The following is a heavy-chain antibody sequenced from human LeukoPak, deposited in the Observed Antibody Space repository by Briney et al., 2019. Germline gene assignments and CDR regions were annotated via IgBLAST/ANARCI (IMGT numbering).Heavy chain of an antibody. V-gene: IGHV3-23*01. CDR1: GFTFSSYS. CDR3: AKAGKSSYDY. CDR2: MSISGGST. Sequence: PGGSLRLSCAASGFTFSSYSMDWVRQAPGKGLEWVSSMSISGGSTNYADSVTGRFSISRDNSKNTLYLQMNSLRAEDTAVYYCAKAGKSSYDYWGQGTLVTVSS. J-gene: IGHJ4*02. D-gene: IGHD3-10*01.